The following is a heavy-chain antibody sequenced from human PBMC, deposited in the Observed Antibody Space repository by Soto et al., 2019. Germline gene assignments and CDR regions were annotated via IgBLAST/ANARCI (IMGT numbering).Heavy chain of an antibody. CDR3: ARDGRAGYYGSGAEEDY. D-gene: IGHD3-10*01. CDR2: IIPIFGTA. J-gene: IGHJ4*02. Sequence: QVQLVQSGAEVKKPGSSVKVSCKASGGTFSSYAISWVRQAPGQGLEWMGGIIPIFGTANYAQKFQGRVTITADESTSTAYMELSSVRSEDTAVYYCARDGRAGYYGSGAEEDYWGQGTLVTVSS. CDR1: GGTFSSYA. V-gene: IGHV1-69*01.